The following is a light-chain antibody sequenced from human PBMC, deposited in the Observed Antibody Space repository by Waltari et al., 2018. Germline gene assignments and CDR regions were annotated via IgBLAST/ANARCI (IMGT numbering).Light chain of an antibody. V-gene: IGKV3-11*01. CDR3: QQRHDWPLN. CDR1: QSVRSY. J-gene: IGKJ4*01. Sequence: EILLTQSPVTLSVSPGERATLSCKASQSVRSYFAWYQQKPGQAPRLLIYDASNRASGIPARCSGSGAGTDFTLTISNVEPEDFAVYYCQQRHDWPLNFGGGTKLEIK. CDR2: DAS.